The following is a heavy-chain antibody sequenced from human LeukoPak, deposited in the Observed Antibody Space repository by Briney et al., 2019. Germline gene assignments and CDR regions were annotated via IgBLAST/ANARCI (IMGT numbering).Heavy chain of an antibody. CDR2: INTGNGNP. V-gene: IGHV7-4-1*02. D-gene: IGHD3-16*01. CDR3: ARTDEVLSEAFDI. J-gene: IGHJ3*02. CDR1: GYTFTSHT. Sequence: ASVKVSCKASGYTFTSHTINWVRQAPGQGLEWMGWINTGNGNPTYAQGFTGRFVFSLDTSVSTAYLQISSLKAEDTAVYYCARTDEVLSEAFDIWGQGTMVTVSS.